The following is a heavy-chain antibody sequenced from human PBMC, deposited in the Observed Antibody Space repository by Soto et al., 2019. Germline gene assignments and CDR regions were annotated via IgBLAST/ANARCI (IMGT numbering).Heavy chain of an antibody. D-gene: IGHD3-16*01. CDR1: GGTFTTST. J-gene: IGHJ4*02. CDR2: IIPVFGTP. Sequence: QAQLVQSGAEVKKPGSSVKVSCQTSGGTFTTSTISWVRQAPGQGLEWMGGIIPVFGTPSYAQKFQGRVTMIADKSSSTAYMELRNLRSEDTAMYYCARPADYVSGFSQWGQGTLVTVSS. V-gene: IGHV1-69*06. CDR3: ARPADYVSGFSQ.